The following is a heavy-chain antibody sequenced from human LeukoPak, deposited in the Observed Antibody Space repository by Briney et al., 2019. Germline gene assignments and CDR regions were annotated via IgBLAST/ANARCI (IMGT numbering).Heavy chain of an antibody. CDR3: AKDPSAYGDYVSLVY. CDR2: ISGSGGST. J-gene: IGHJ4*02. CDR1: GFIFSSYS. D-gene: IGHD4-17*01. V-gene: IGHV3-23*01. Sequence: GGSLRLSCAASGFIFSSYSMNWVRQAPGKGLEWVSAISGSGGSTYYADSVKGRFTISRDNSKNTLYLQMNSLRAEDTAVYYCAKDPSAYGDYVSLVYWGQGTLVTVSS.